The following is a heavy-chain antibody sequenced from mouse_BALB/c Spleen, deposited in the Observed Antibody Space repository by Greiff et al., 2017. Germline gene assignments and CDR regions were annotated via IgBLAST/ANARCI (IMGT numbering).Heavy chain of an antibody. Sequence: QVHVKQSGAELVKPGASVKLSCKASGYTFTSYYMYWVKQRPGQGLEWIGEINPSNGGTNFNEKFKSKATLTVDKSSSTAYMQLSSLTSEDSAVYYCTRGYGPYYYAMDYWGQGTSVTVSS. CDR3: TRGYGPYYYAMDY. V-gene: IGHV1S81*02. J-gene: IGHJ4*01. D-gene: IGHD2-10*02. CDR2: INPSNGGT. CDR1: GYTFTSYY.